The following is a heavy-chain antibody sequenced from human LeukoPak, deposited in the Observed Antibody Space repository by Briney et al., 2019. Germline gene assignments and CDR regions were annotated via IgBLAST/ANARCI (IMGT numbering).Heavy chain of an antibody. CDR3: ARVSLGYCTNGVCYTTDY. V-gene: IGHV3-21*01. J-gene: IGHJ4*02. CDR1: GFTFSSYS. CDR2: ISSSSSYI. D-gene: IGHD2-8*01. Sequence: KSGGSLRLSCAASGFTFSSYSMNWVRQAPGKGLEWVSSISSSSSYIYYADSVKGRFTISRDNAKNSLYLQMNSLRAEDTAVYYCARVSLGYCTNGVCYTTDYWGQGTLVTVSS.